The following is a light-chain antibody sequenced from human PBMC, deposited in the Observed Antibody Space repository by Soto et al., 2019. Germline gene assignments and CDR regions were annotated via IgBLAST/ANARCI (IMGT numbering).Light chain of an antibody. CDR2: GAS. Sequence: EIVMTQSPATLSVSTGERATLSCRASQSVSSNLAWYQQKPGQAPRLLIYGASSRTTGIPDRFSGSGSGTDFTLTISRLEPEDFAVYYCQQYGNSPLYTFGQGTKVDIK. CDR3: QQYGNSPLYT. J-gene: IGKJ2*01. CDR1: QSVSSN. V-gene: IGKV3-20*01.